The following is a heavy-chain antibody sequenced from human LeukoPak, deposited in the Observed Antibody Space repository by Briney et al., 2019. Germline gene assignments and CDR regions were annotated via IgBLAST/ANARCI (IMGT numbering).Heavy chain of an antibody. V-gene: IGHV4-39*01. J-gene: IGHJ5*02. D-gene: IGHD1-7*01. CDR2: IYYSGST. CDR1: GASIISSTYY. Sequence: SETLSLTCTVSGASIISSTYYWGWIRQPPGKGLEWIGTIYYSGSTFYNPSLKSRVTISVDTSKNQFSLKLSSVTAADTAVYSCARQAISGTRSWFDPWGQGTLVTVSS. CDR3: ARQAISGTRSWFDP.